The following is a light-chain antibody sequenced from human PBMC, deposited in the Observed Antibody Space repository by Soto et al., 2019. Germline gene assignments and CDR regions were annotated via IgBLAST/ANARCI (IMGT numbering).Light chain of an antibody. V-gene: IGKV1-13*02. J-gene: IGKJ3*01. CDR2: DAS. CDR3: QQFNTYPFT. Sequence: AIQLTQPPSSLSASVGDRVTITCRASQGISSALAWYQQTPGKPPKLLIYDASSLAIGVPSSFSGSGSVTDFTLTISSLQPEDFATYYCQQFNTYPFTFGPGTKVDIK. CDR1: QGISSA.